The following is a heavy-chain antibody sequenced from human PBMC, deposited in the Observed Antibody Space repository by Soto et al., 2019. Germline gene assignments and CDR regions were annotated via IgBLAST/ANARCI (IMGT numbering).Heavy chain of an antibody. J-gene: IGHJ4*02. CDR2: IYYSGST. D-gene: IGHD6-13*01. CDR1: GGSISSYY. V-gene: IGHV4-59*01. CDR3: ARGYSSSWYYFDY. Sequence: QVQLQESGPGRVKPSETLSLTCTVSGGSISSYYWSWIRQPPGKGLEWIGYIYYSGSTNYNPSLKSRVTLSVDTSKNQFSLKLSSVTAADTAVYYCARGYSSSWYYFDYWGQGTLVTVSS.